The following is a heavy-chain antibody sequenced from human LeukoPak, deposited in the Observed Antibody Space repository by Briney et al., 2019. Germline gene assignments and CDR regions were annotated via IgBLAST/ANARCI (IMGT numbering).Heavy chain of an antibody. CDR3: ARDHSGYQLPEAGDAFDI. Sequence: ASVKVSCKASGYTFTSYGISWVRQAPGQGLEWMGWISAYNGNTNYAQKLQGRVTMTTDTSTSTAYMEPRSLRSDDTAVYYCARDHSGYQLPEAGDAFDIWGQGTMVTVSS. CDR1: GYTFTSYG. J-gene: IGHJ3*02. V-gene: IGHV1-18*04. D-gene: IGHD2-2*01. CDR2: ISAYNGNT.